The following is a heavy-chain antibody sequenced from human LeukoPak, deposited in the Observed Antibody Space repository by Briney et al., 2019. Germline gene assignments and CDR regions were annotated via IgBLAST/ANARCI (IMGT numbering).Heavy chain of an antibody. Sequence: GASVKVSCKASGYTFTGYYMHWVRQAPGQGLEWMGIINPSGGSTSYAQKFQGRVTMTRSTSISTAYMELSSLRFEDTAVYYCTRSVRNGHIDYWGQGTLVTVSS. J-gene: IGHJ4*02. CDR3: TRSVRNGHIDY. V-gene: IGHV1-46*01. CDR2: INPSGGST. CDR1: GYTFTGYY. D-gene: IGHD2-21*01.